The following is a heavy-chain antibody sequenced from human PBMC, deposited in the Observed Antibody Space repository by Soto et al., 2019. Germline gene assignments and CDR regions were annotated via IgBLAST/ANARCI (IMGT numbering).Heavy chain of an antibody. Sequence: GGSLRLSCAASGFTFSSYSMNWVRQAPGKGLEWVSSISSSSSYIYYADSVKGRFTISRDNAKNSLYLQMNSLRAEDTAVYYCARRLGGGRTTVLRSYYYYGMDVWGQGTTVTVSS. CDR2: ISSSSSYI. V-gene: IGHV3-21*01. CDR1: GFTFSSYS. D-gene: IGHD4-4*01. CDR3: ARRLGGGRTTVLRSYYYYGMDV. J-gene: IGHJ6*02.